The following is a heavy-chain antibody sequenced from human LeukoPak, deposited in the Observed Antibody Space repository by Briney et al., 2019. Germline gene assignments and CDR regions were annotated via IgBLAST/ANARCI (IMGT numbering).Heavy chain of an antibody. D-gene: IGHD6-19*01. CDR2: IYTSGST. V-gene: IGHV4-61*02. Sequence: SETLSLTCTVSGGSISSGSYYWSWIRQPAGKGLEWIGRIYTSGSTNYNPSLKSRVTIPVDTSKNQFSLKLSSVTAADTAVYYCARDSVSGWYSNGFDPWGQGTLVTVSS. J-gene: IGHJ5*02. CDR1: GGSISSGSYY. CDR3: ARDSVSGWYSNGFDP.